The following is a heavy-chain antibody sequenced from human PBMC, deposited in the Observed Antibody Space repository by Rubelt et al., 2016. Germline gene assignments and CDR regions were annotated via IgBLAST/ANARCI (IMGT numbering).Heavy chain of an antibody. V-gene: IGHV4-39*07. CDR3: ARAIFAVVTKDYYGMDV. Sequence: QLQLQESGPGLVKPSETLSLTCTVSGGSISSRSYYWGWIRQPPGKGLEWIGSIYYSGSTYYNPSLKSRVTISVDTSKNQYSLKLSSVTPEDTAVYYGARAIFAVVTKDYYGMDVWGQGTTVTVSS. J-gene: IGHJ6*02. D-gene: IGHD3-3*01. CDR2: IYYSGST. CDR1: GGSISSRSYY.